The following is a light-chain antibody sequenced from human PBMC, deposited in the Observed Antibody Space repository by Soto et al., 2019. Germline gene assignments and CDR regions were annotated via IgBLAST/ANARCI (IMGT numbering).Light chain of an antibody. J-gene: IGLJ1*01. CDR2: EVG. CDR1: SSDVDDSFH. CDR3: NSYTSTNPV. Sequence: QSVLTQPASVSGSPGQSITISCTRTSSDVDDSFHVSWYQQHSGKAPKLLISEVGDRPSGISSRFSGSKSGNTASLTISGLQAEDEADYYCNSYTSTNPVFGAGTKVTVL. V-gene: IGLV2-14*01.